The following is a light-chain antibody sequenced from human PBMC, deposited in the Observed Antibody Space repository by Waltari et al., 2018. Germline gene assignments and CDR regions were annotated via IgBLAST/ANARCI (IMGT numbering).Light chain of an antibody. CDR3: QQYDDLPYT. CDR2: DAS. J-gene: IGKJ2*01. V-gene: IGKV1-33*01. Sequence: DIQMTQSPSSLSASVGDRVTITCQASQDISNYLNWYQQKPGKAPELLIYDASKLETGVPSRFSGSGSGTDFTFTISSLQPEDIATYYCQQYDDLPYTFGQGTKLEIK. CDR1: QDISNY.